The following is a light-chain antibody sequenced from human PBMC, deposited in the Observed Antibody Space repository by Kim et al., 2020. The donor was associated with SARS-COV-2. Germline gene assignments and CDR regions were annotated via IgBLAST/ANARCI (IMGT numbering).Light chain of an antibody. Sequence: EIVMTQSPATLSLSRGERATLSCRASQIVSNTNLVWYQQKPGQAPSLLIYRTSTRAAGVPARFSGSGSGTEFTLTISSLQSEDFAVYYCQQHNDWPLTFGGGTKVDIK. CDR3: QQHNDWPLT. J-gene: IGKJ4*01. CDR2: RTS. V-gene: IGKV3-15*01. CDR1: QIVSNTN.